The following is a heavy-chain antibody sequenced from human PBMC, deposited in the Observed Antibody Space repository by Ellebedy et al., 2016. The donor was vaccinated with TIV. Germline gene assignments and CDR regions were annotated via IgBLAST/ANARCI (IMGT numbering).Heavy chain of an antibody. CDR3: AKRGGYNYGSFDS. CDR1: GGTYSNSA. V-gene: IGHV1-69*13. J-gene: IGHJ4*02. CDR2: IIPIFGTT. D-gene: IGHD5-24*01. Sequence: SVKVSCKASGGTYSNSAINWVRHAPGQGLEWMGGIIPIFGTTNFAQKFQSRVTISADEFASTAYMELSSLRSDDTAVYYCAKRGGYNYGSFDSWGQGTLVTVSS.